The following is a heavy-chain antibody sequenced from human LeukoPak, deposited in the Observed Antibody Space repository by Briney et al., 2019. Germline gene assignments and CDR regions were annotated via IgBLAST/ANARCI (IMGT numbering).Heavy chain of an antibody. J-gene: IGHJ6*02. CDR3: ASQLAAPAYYYGMDV. V-gene: IGHV4-4*07. CDR1: GGSISSYY. D-gene: IGHD6-6*01. CDR2: IYTSGST. Sequence: SETLSLTCTVSGGSISSYYWSWIRQPAGKGLEWIGRIYTSGSTNYNPSLKSRVTMSVDTSKNQFSLKLSSVTAADTAVYYCASQLAAPAYYYGMDVWGQGTTVTVSS.